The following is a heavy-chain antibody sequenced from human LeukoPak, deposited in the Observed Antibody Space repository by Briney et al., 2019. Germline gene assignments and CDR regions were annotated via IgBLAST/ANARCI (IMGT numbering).Heavy chain of an antibody. CDR3: ARDVDSSSWYRLDS. D-gene: IGHD6-13*01. CDR1: GFTFSDYY. CDR2: ISSSTTAI. J-gene: IGHJ4*02. Sequence: GSLRLSCAASGFTFSDYYMSWIRQAPGKGLEWVSYISSSTTAIRYAESVKGRFTISRDNAKNLVYLQMNSLRDDDTAVYYCARDVDSSSWYRLDSWGRGTLVTVSS. V-gene: IGHV3-11*04.